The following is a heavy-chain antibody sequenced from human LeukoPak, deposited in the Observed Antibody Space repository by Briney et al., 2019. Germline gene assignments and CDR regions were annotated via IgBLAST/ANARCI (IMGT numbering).Heavy chain of an antibody. V-gene: IGHV4-38-2*02. Sequence: SETLSLTCTVSGYSISSGYYWGWIRQPPGKGLEWIGSIYHSGSTYYNPSLKSRVTISVDTSKNQFSLKLSSVTAADTAVYYCAREGGIAAAKIPPDYWGQGTLVTVSS. CDR1: GYSISSGYY. D-gene: IGHD6-13*01. CDR2: IYHSGST. CDR3: AREGGIAAAKIPPDY. J-gene: IGHJ4*02.